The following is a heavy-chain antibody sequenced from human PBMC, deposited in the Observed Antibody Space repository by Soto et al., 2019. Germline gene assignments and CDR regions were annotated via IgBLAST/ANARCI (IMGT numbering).Heavy chain of an antibody. CDR2: TYHSGST. CDR1: GGSISSSNW. Sequence: PSETLSLTCAVSGGSISSSNWWSWVRQPPGKGLEWIGETYHSGSTNYNPSLKSRVTISVDKSKNQFSLKLSSVTAADTAVYYCARGSSSSWYRGWFDPWGQGTLVTVSS. D-gene: IGHD6-13*01. V-gene: IGHV4-4*02. CDR3: ARGSSSSWYRGWFDP. J-gene: IGHJ5*02.